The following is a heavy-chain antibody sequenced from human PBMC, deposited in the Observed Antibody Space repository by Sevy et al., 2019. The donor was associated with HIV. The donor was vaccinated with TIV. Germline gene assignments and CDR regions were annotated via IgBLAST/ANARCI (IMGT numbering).Heavy chain of an antibody. CDR1: GFRFSSYE. Sequence: GGSLRLSCAASGFRFSSYEMNWVRQAPGKGLEWVSAISGSGGSTYYADSVKGRFTISRDNSKNTLYLQMNSLRAEDTAVYDCAKDPNYGGNSPFDYWGQGTLVTVSS. CDR3: AKDPNYGGNSPFDY. V-gene: IGHV3-23*01. J-gene: IGHJ4*02. D-gene: IGHD4-17*01. CDR2: ISGSGGST.